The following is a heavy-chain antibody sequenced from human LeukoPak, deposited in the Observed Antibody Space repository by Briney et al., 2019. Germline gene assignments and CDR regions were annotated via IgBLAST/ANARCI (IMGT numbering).Heavy chain of an antibody. V-gene: IGHV1-2*02. CDR2: INPNSGGT. CDR1: GYTFTGYY. CDR3: ARERPAYCSSTSCKTKYYFDY. Sequence: ASVKVSCKASGYTFTGYYMHWVRQAPGQGLEWMGWINPNSGGTNYAQKFQGRVTMTTDTSTSTAYMELRSLRSDDTAVYYCARERPAYCSSTSCKTKYYFDYWGQGTLVTVSS. D-gene: IGHD2-2*01. J-gene: IGHJ4*02.